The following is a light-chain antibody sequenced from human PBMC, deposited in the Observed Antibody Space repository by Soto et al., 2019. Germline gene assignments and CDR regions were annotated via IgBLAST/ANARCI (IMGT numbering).Light chain of an antibody. J-gene: IGKJ4*01. CDR2: DAS. CDR1: QSINRY. CDR3: QQRSSWPLT. V-gene: IGKV3-11*01. Sequence: EIVLTQSPATLSLSPGERATLSCRASQSINRYLTWYAQKPGQAPRLLIYDASSRATGIPARFSGSGSGTDFTLASSSLEPEDFAVYYCQQRSSWPLTFGGGTKVEIK.